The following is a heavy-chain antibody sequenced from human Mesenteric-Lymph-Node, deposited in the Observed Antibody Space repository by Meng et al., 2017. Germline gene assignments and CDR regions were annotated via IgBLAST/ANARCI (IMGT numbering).Heavy chain of an antibody. Sequence: GGSLRLSCAASGFTFSSYDMHWVRQATGKGLEWVSAIGTAGDTYYPGSVKGRFTISRDNSKNTLYLQMNSLRAEDTAVYYCARDGGIFGRPVGDGEFDYWGQGTLVTVSS. CDR2: IGTAGDT. CDR1: GFTFSSYD. D-gene: IGHD3-3*01. J-gene: IGHJ4*02. V-gene: IGHV3-13*01. CDR3: ARDGGIFGRPVGDGEFDY.